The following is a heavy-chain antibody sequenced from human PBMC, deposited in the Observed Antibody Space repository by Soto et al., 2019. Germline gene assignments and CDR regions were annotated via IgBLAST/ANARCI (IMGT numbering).Heavy chain of an antibody. CDR3: ARDPDGGTPIDY. V-gene: IGHV3-21*01. D-gene: IGHD2-15*01. CDR2: IDYSSSYI. Sequence: KPGGSLRLSCAASGFTFTSYSMNWVRQAPGKGLEWVSSIDYSSSYIYYADSMKGRFTISRDNAKNSLYLQMNSLRAEDTAVYYCARDPDGGTPIDYWGQGTLVTVSS. CDR1: GFTFTSYS. J-gene: IGHJ4*02.